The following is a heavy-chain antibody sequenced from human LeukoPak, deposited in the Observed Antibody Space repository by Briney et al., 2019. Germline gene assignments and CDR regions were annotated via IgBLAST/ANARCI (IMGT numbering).Heavy chain of an antibody. Sequence: SLKVSCTPSRVTFSSYTISWVRHTPRRGLEWMGRIIPILGIANYAQKFQGRVTITADKSTSTAYMELSSLRSEDTAVYYCARGSRLQQERDWFDPWGQGTLVTVSS. J-gene: IGHJ5*02. CDR1: RVTFSSYT. D-gene: IGHD1-1*01. CDR2: IIPILGIA. CDR3: ARGSRLQQERDWFDP. V-gene: IGHV1-69*02.